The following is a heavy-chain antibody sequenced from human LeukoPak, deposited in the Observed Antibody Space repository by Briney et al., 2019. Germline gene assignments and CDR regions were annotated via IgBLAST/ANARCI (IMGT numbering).Heavy chain of an antibody. CDR1: GFTFSSYA. V-gene: IGHV3-64D*06. Sequence: PGGSLRLSCSASGFTFSSYATHWVRQAPGKGLEYVSAISSTGGSTYYADSVKGRFTISRDNSKNTLYLQMSSRRAENTAVYYCVKAGPYIAAAGFEYWGQGTLVTVSS. D-gene: IGHD6-13*01. CDR2: ISSTGGST. J-gene: IGHJ4*02. CDR3: VKAGPYIAAAGFEY.